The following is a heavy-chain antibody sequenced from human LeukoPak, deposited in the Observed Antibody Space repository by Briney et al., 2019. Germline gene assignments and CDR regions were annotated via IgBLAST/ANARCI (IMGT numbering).Heavy chain of an antibody. CDR2: ISSSSSYI. Sequence: GGSLRLSCAASGFTFSSYSMNWVRQAPGKGLEWVSSISSSSSYIYYADSVKGRFTISRDNAKNSLYLQMNSLRAEDTAVYYCARGISSWFLGDRSIDYWGQGTLVSVSS. D-gene: IGHD6-13*01. J-gene: IGHJ4*02. CDR1: GFTFSSYS. CDR3: ARGISSWFLGDRSIDY. V-gene: IGHV3-21*01.